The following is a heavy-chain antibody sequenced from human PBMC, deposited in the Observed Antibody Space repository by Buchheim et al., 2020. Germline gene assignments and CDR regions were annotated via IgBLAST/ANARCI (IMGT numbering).Heavy chain of an antibody. V-gene: IGHV3-48*01. Sequence: EVQLVESGGGLVQPGGSLRLSCAASGFTFSSYSMNWVRQAPGKGREGVSYIISTSNVIYYADSVKGRFTISRDNAENSLYLQMNSLRAEDTAVYYCAMVRGSNYGAFDYWGQGTL. D-gene: IGHD5-18*01. CDR3: AMVRGSNYGAFDY. J-gene: IGHJ4*02. CDR1: GFTFSSYS. CDR2: IISTSNVI.